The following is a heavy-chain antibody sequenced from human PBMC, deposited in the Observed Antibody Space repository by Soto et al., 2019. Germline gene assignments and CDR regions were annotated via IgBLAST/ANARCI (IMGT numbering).Heavy chain of an antibody. CDR1: GGSFSGYY. Sequence: SETLSLTCAVYGGSFSGYYWSWIRQPPGKGLEWIGEINHSGSTNYNPSLKSRVTISVDTSKNQFSLKLSSVTAADTAVYYCARGATPTYFYGMDVWGQGTTVTVSS. J-gene: IGHJ6*02. CDR3: ARGATPTYFYGMDV. D-gene: IGHD2-8*01. V-gene: IGHV4-34*01. CDR2: INHSGST.